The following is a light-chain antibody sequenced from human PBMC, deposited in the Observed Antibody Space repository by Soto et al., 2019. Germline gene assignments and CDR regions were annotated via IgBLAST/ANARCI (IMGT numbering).Light chain of an antibody. Sequence: LTQSPSFLSASVGDRVTITCRASQGVNSYLDWYQQKPGQAPRLLIYGASNRATGIPARFSGSGSGTDFTLTISNLEPEDFAVYYCQQHSHWPPWTFGQGTKVDNK. CDR1: QGVNSY. CDR3: QQHSHWPPWT. J-gene: IGKJ1*01. V-gene: IGKV3-11*01. CDR2: GAS.